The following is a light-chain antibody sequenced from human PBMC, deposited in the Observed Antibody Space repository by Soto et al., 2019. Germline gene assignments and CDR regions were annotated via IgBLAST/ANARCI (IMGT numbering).Light chain of an antibody. Sequence: QSVLTQPPSASGTPGQRVTISCSGSISNIGSNTVSWYQQVSGTAPKLLIYTNDQRPSGVHDRFSGSKSGTSASLAISGLQSEHEADYYCAAWDDSLSGGVFGGGTKLTVL. CDR1: ISNIGSNT. V-gene: IGLV1-44*01. J-gene: IGLJ3*02. CDR2: TND. CDR3: AAWDDSLSGGV.